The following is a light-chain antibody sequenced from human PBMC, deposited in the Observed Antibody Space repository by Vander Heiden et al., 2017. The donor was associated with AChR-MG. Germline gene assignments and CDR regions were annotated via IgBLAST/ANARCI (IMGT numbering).Light chain of an antibody. CDR3: RQALQTPLT. J-gene: IGKJ4*01. V-gene: IGKV2-28*01. CDR2: LGS. Sequence: DIVMTQSPLSLPVTPGEPASISSSSSQSLLHSNGYNYLDWDLQKPGQSPQLLIYLGSNRASGVPDRFSGSGSGTDFTLKISRVEAEDVGVYYCRQALQTPLTFGGGTKVEIK. CDR1: QSLLHSNGYNY.